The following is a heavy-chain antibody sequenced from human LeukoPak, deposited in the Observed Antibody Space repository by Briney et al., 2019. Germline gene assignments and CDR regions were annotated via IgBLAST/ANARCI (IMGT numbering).Heavy chain of an antibody. J-gene: IGHJ6*02. CDR1: GGTFSSYA. CDR2: IIPIFGTA. V-gene: IGHV1-69*13. D-gene: IGHD6-13*01. Sequence: SVKVSCKASGGTFSSYAISWVRQAPGQGLEWMGGIIPIFGTANYAQKFQGRVTITADESTSTAYMELSSLRSEDTAVYYCAGEGVEPGIAAAGTSYYYYGTDVWGQGTTVTVSS. CDR3: AGEGVEPGIAAAGTSYYYYGTDV.